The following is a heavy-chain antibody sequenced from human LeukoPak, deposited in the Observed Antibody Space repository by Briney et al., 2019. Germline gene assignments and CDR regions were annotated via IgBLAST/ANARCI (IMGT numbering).Heavy chain of an antibody. CDR3: ARVGGYSGYDPYYFDY. CDR2: ISSSGSTI. CDR1: GFTFSDYY. D-gene: IGHD5-12*01. V-gene: IGHV3-11*01. J-gene: IGHJ4*02. Sequence: NTGGSLRLSCAASGFTFSDYYMSWIRQAPWKGLEWVSYISSSGSTIYYADSVKGRFTISRDNAKNSLYLQMNSLRAEDTAVYYCARVGGYSGYDPYYFDYWGQGTLVTVSS.